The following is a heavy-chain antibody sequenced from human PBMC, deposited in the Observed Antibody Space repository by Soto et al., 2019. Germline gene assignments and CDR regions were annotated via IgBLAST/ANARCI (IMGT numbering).Heavy chain of an antibody. V-gene: IGHV3-43D*04. CDR2: INADGSEK. D-gene: IGHD3-22*01. CDR1: VFTFADYA. J-gene: IGHJ5*02. CDR3: AKAKFYYDSSPYES. Sequence: VGSLRLSCAVSVFTFADYAVHWVRQSAGKGLEWVSFINADGSEKYYADSVRGRFTISRDNSKDSFYLQMNSLRLEDTAMYYCAKAKFYYDSSPYESWGQGTLFSVS.